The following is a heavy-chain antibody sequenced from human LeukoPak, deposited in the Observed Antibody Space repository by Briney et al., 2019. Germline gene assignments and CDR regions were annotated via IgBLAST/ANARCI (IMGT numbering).Heavy chain of an antibody. CDR2: IYTSGST. CDR3: AGSSWYGYYYYYMDV. J-gene: IGHJ6*03. CDR1: GGSISSYY. V-gene: IGHV4-4*07. Sequence: PSETLSLTCTVSGGSISSYYWSWIRQPAGKGLEWIGRIYTSGSTNYNPSLKSRVTMSVDTSKNQFSLKLSSVTAADTAVYYCAGSSWYGYYYYYMDVWGKGTTVTVSS. D-gene: IGHD6-13*01.